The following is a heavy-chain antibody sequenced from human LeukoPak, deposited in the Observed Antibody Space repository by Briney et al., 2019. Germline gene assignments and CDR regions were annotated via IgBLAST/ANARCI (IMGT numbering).Heavy chain of an antibody. CDR1: GYTFTGYY. Sequence: ASVKVSCKASGYTFTGYYMHWVRQAPGQGLEWMGWINPNSGGTNYAQKFQGRVTMTTDTSITTAYMELSSLRSDDTAIYYCARDFSHTGFVWFDPWGQGTLVTVSS. J-gene: IGHJ5*02. V-gene: IGHV1-2*02. CDR3: ARDFSHTGFVWFDP. D-gene: IGHD5-18*01. CDR2: INPNSGGT.